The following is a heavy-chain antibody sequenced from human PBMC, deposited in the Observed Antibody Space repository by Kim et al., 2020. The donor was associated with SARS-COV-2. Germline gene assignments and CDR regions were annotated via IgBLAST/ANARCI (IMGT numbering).Heavy chain of an antibody. CDR1: GFTFDDYA. V-gene: IGHV3-9*01. D-gene: IGHD3-10*01. CDR3: AKDMSLGESLPSFDY. Sequence: GGSLRLSCAASGFTFDDYAMHWVRQAPGKGLEWVSGISWNSGSIGYADSVKGRFTISRDNARNSLYLQMNSLRAQDTALYYCAKDMSLGESLPSFDYLG. CDR2: ISWNSGSI. J-gene: IGHJ4*01.